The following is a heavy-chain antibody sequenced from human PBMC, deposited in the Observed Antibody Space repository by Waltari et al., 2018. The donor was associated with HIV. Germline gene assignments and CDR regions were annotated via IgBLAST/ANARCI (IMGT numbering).Heavy chain of an antibody. CDR3: TIPPFGYSLGY. CDR2: IKTKTDGGTT. D-gene: IGHD3-22*01. Sequence: EVQLVESGGGLVKPGGSLRLSCAASGLPFNNPWLSWSRRAPGKGLEWVGRIKTKTDGGTTDYAAPVKGRFTISRDDSKNTLYPQMNSLKTEDTAVYFCTIPPFGYSLGYWGQGTLVTVSS. CDR1: GLPFNNPW. J-gene: IGHJ4*02. V-gene: IGHV3-15*01.